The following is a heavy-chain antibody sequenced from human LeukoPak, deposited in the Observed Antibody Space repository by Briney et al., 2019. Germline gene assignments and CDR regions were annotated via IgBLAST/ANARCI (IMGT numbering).Heavy chain of an antibody. V-gene: IGHV3-23*01. D-gene: IGHD3-9*01. CDR2: ISGSGGST. J-gene: IGHJ3*02. Sequence: GGSLRLSCAASGFTFSSYGMSWVRQAPGKGLEWVSAISGSGGSTYYADSVKGRFTISRDNSKNTLYLQMNSLRAEDTAVYYCAKEQALRYFDWLFTTPGAFDIWGQGTMVTVSS. CDR3: AKEQALRYFDWLFTTPGAFDI. CDR1: GFTFSSYG.